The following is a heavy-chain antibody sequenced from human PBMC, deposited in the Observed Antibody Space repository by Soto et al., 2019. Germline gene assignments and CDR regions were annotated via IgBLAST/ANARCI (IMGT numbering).Heavy chain of an antibody. V-gene: IGHV3-49*04. CDR3: TRGFYDYVWGSYRYFGMDV. CDR1: GFTFGDYA. D-gene: IGHD3-16*02. J-gene: IGHJ6*02. Sequence: LSCTASGFTFGDYAMSWVRQAPGKGLEWVGFIRSKAYGGTTEYAASVKGRFTISRDDSKSIAYLQMNSLKTEDTAVYYCTRGFYDYVWGSYRYFGMDVWGQGTTVTVSS. CDR2: IRSKAYGGTT.